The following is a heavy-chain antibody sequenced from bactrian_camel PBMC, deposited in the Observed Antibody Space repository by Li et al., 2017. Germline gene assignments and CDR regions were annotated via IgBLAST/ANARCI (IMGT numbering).Heavy chain of an antibody. CDR2: IGLDGST. J-gene: IGHJ4*01. Sequence: HVQLVESGGGSVQAGGSLKLSCTRSGFTFVPHDMGWYRQAPGNECELVARIGLDGSTEYVDSVKGRFIMTQDTAENTVYLQMNSLKTEDTAMYFCAKDPTWYGGSDPVSYWGQGTQVTVS. D-gene: IGHD6*01. CDR3: AKDPTWYGGSDPVSY. CDR1: GFTFVPHD. V-gene: IGHV3S55*01.